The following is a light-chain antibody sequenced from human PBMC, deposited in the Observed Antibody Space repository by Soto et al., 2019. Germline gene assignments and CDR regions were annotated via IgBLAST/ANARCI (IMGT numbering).Light chain of an antibody. V-gene: IGKV1-5*03. CDR2: KSS. J-gene: IGKJ1*01. CDR1: QSISSW. CDR3: QTYNSYPWT. Sequence: DIQMTQSPSTLSASVGDRVTITCRASQSISSWLAWYQQKPGKAPKLLIYKSSSLESGVPSRFSGSGSGKEFTLAISSLQPDDFETYYWQTYNSYPWTFGQGTKVQIK.